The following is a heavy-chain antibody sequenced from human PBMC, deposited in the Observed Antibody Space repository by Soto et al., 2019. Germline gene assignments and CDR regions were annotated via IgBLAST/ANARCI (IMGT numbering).Heavy chain of an antibody. CDR3: ARDGYDFTRGDYYYYGMDV. CDR1: GFTFSSYS. J-gene: IGHJ6*02. CDR2: ISSSSSYI. Sequence: EVQLVESGGGLVKPGGSLRLSCAASGFTFSSYSMNWVRQAPGKGLEWVSSISSSSSYIYYADSVKGRFTISRDNAKNSLYLQMNSLRAEDTAVYYCARDGYDFTRGDYYYYGMDVWGQGTTVTVSS. V-gene: IGHV3-21*01. D-gene: IGHD5-12*01.